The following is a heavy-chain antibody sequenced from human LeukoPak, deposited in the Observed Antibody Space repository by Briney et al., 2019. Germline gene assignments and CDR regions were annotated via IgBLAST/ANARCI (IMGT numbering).Heavy chain of an antibody. D-gene: IGHD5-18*01. V-gene: IGHV4-34*01. CDR2: ISHSGRT. Sequence: SETLSLTCAVSGGSFSGFYWSWIRRPPGKGLEWIGEISHSGRTNYNPSLKSRVTVSVDTSKNQFSLELSSVTAADTAVYYCARHPVDTAMITPWFDPWGQGTVVPVSS. CDR3: ARHPVDTAMITPWFDP. J-gene: IGHJ5*02. CDR1: GGSFSGFY.